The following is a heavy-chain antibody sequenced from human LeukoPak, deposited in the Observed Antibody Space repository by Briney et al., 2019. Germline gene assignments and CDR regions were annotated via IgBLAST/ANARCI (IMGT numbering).Heavy chain of an antibody. CDR2: IRYDGSNK. CDR3: ARASAAQLYYFDY. J-gene: IGHJ4*02. CDR1: GFTFSSYD. Sequence: GGSLRLSCAASGFTFSSYDIHWVRQAPGKGLEWVAFIRYDGSNKKYADSVRGRFTISRDNSKNTLYLQMNSLRAEDTAVYYCARASAAQLYYFDYWGQGTLVTVSS. V-gene: IGHV3-30*02. D-gene: IGHD6-13*01.